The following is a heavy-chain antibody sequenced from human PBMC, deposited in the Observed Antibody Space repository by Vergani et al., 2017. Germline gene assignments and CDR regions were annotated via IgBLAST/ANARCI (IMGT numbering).Heavy chain of an antibody. CDR2: IHSSGTT. J-gene: IGHJ5*02. CDR3: ARDSWTSELRGVYWFDT. Sequence: QLHLQESGSRLVKPSETLSLTCTVSGDSISSGGHSWSWIRQPAGKGLEWIGRIHSSGTTNYNPSLKSRVTLSVDTSKNQLSLRMTSVTAADTAVYYCARDSWTSELRGVYWFDTWGQGTLVSVSS. V-gene: IGHV4-61*02. D-gene: IGHD3-10*01. CDR1: GDSISSGGHS.